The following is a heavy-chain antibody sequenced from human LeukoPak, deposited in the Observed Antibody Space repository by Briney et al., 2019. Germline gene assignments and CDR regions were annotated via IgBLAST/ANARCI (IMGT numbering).Heavy chain of an antibody. Sequence: PSETLSLTCTVSGGSISSHYWSWIRQPPGKGLEWIGYIYYSGSTNYKPSLKSRVTISVDTSKNQFSLKLSSVTAADTAVYYCARENQLLPPGWFDPWGQGTLVTVSS. CDR3: ARENQLLPPGWFDP. J-gene: IGHJ5*02. V-gene: IGHV4-59*11. D-gene: IGHD2-2*01. CDR2: IYYSGST. CDR1: GGSISSHY.